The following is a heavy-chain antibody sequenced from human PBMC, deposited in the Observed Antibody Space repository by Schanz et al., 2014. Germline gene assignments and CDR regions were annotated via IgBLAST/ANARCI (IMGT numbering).Heavy chain of an antibody. CDR1: SGSFSGYY. CDR2: INHSGST. J-gene: IGHJ4*02. D-gene: IGHD6-13*01. CDR3: ARGPDSTSADVTRGRRRYYFDY. V-gene: IGHV4-34*01. Sequence: QVQLQQWGAGLLKPSETLSLSCAVYSGSFSGYYWSWIRQPPGKGLEWIGEINHSGSTNYNPSLKRRVTISVDTSKNQFSLKLSCVTAADTAVYYCARGPDSTSADVTRGRRRYYFDYWGQGTLVTVSS.